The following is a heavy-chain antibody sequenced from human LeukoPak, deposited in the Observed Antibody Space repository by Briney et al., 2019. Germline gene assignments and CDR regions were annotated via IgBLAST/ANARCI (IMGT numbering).Heavy chain of an antibody. CDR2: ISAYNGNT. Sequence: GASVKVSCKASGYTFTSYDINWVRQAPGQGLEWMGWISAYNGNTNYAQKLQGRVTMTTDTSTSTAYMELRSLRSDDTAVYYCARDSDCSGGSCYWPYYYYYYGMDVWGQGTTVTVSS. V-gene: IGHV1-18*01. CDR3: ARDSDCSGGSCYWPYYYYYYGMDV. D-gene: IGHD2-15*01. CDR1: GYTFTSYD. J-gene: IGHJ6*02.